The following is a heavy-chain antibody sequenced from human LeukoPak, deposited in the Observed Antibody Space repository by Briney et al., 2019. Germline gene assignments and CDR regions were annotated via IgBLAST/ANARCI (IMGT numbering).Heavy chain of an antibody. Sequence: SETLSLTCAVYGGSFSGYYWSWIRQPPGKGLEWIGEINHSGSTNYNPSLKSRVTISVDTSKNQFSLKLSSVTAADTAVYYCARGRVLPYYYGSGSYLNKFDPWGQGTLVTVSS. CDR2: INHSGST. CDR1: GGSFSGYY. J-gene: IGHJ5*02. D-gene: IGHD3-10*01. CDR3: ARGRVLPYYYGSGSYLNKFDP. V-gene: IGHV4-34*01.